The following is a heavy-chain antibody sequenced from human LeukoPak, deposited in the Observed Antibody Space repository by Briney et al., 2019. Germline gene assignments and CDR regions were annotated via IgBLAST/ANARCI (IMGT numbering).Heavy chain of an antibody. CDR3: ARGDNIDN. D-gene: IGHD1-1*01. CDR1: GFTFRNYW. V-gene: IGHV3-74*01. CDR2: IKNDGSTS. Sequence: PGGPLRLSCAASGFTFRNYWMHWVRQAPGKGLVWVSRIKNDGSTSSYAESVKGRFTISRDNAKNTLYLQMNSLRAEDTAVYYCARGDNIDNWGQGTLVTVSS. J-gene: IGHJ4*02.